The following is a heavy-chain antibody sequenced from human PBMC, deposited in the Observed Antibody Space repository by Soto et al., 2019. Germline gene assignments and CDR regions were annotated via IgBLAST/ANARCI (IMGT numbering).Heavy chain of an antibody. V-gene: IGHV3-23*01. CDR2: ISGSGGST. D-gene: IGHD2-15*01. CDR3: AKDQLGYCSGGSCYSSYYYGMDV. Sequence: PGWSLRLSCAASGLTFSSYAMSWVRQAPGKGLEWVSAISGSGGSTYYADSVKGRFTISRDNSKNTLYLQMNSLRAEDTAVYYCAKDQLGYCSGGSCYSSYYYGMDVWGQGTTVTVSS. J-gene: IGHJ6*02. CDR1: GLTFSSYA.